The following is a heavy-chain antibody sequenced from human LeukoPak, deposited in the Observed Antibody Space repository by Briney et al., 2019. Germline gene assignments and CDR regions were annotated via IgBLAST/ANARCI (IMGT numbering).Heavy chain of an antibody. D-gene: IGHD3-22*01. CDR1: DDSMISYY. Sequence: SETLSLTCTVSDDSMISYYWSWIRQPPGKGLEWIGYIYYSGSTNYNPSLKSRVTISVDTSKNQFSLKLSSVTAADTAVYYCARVTYYYDSSGPNYFDYWGQGTLVTVSS. J-gene: IGHJ4*02. CDR3: ARVTYYYDSSGPNYFDY. V-gene: IGHV4-59*01. CDR2: IYYSGST.